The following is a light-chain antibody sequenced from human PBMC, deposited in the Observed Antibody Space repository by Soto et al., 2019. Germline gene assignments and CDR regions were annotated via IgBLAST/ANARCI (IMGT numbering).Light chain of an antibody. CDR3: QQADSFPYT. CDR1: QGITRW. J-gene: IGKJ2*01. V-gene: IGKV1-12*01. Sequence: DIQMTQSPSSVSASVGDRVTITCRASQGITRWLAWYQQRPGKAPSLLIYATSALQSGVTSRFRGSGSGKDFTLTISSLQPDDSATYYCQQADSFPYTFGQGTQVQIK. CDR2: ATS.